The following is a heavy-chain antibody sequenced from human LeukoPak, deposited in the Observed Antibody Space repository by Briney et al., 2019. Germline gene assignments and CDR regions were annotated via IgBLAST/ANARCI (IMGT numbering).Heavy chain of an antibody. CDR1: GFTFSSYS. CDR2: ISSSSSYI. D-gene: IGHD3-22*01. J-gene: IGHJ4*02. V-gene: IGHV3-21*01. Sequence: GGSLRLSCAASGFTFSSYSMNWVRQAPGKGLEWVSSISSSSSYIYYADSVKGRFTISRDNAKNSLYLQMSSLRAEDTAVYYCARGKWGYYYDSSGYYYGFDYWGQGTLVTVSS. CDR3: ARGKWGYYYDSSGYYYGFDY.